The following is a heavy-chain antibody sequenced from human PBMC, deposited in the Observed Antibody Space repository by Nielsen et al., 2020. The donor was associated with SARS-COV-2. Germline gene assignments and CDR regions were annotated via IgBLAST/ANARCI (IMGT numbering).Heavy chain of an antibody. CDR1: GFTVSSNY. J-gene: IGHJ6*02. D-gene: IGHD3-22*01. V-gene: IGHV3-21*01. CDR3: ARERISSGYYWVGYYYGMDV. CDR2: ISSSSSYI. Sequence: GGSLRLSCAASGFTVSSNYMNWVRQAPGKGLEWVSSISSSSSYIYYADSVKGRFTISRDNAKHSLYLQMNSLRAEDTAVYYCARERISSGYYWVGYYYGMDVWGQGTTVTVSS.